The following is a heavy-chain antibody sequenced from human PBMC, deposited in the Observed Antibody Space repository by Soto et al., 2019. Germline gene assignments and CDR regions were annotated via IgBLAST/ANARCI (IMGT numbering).Heavy chain of an antibody. CDR3: ARGVYIAVAGGGFDY. D-gene: IGHD6-19*01. J-gene: IGHJ4*02. Sequence: QVQLQESGPGLVKPSETLSLTCTVSGGSISSYYWSWIRQPPGKGLEWIGYIYYSGSTNYNPSLKSRVTISVDTSKNQFSLKLSSVTAADTAVYYCARGVYIAVAGGGFDYWGQGTLVTVSS. CDR2: IYYSGST. CDR1: GGSISSYY. V-gene: IGHV4-59*01.